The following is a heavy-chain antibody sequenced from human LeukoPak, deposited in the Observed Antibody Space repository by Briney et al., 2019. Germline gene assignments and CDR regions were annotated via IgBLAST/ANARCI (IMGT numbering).Heavy chain of an antibody. D-gene: IGHD6-13*01. J-gene: IGHJ5*02. V-gene: IGHV5-51*01. Sequence: ESLKISCKGSEYTFTSYWIGWERQMPGKGLECMGIIYPGDSDTRYSPSFQGQVTISADKSISTAYLQWSSLKALDTAMYYCARSSYSSSSNFDPWGQGTLVTVSS. CDR2: IYPGDSDT. CDR1: EYTFTSYW. CDR3: ARSSYSSSSNFDP.